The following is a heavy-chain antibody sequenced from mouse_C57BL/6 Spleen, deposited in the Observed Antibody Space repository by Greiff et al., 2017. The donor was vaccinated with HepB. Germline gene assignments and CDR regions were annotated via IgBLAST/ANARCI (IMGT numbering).Heavy chain of an antibody. D-gene: IGHD2-4*01. CDR3: ARTYYDYDGYFDY. Sequence: VQLQQPGAELVKPGASVKLSCKASGYTFTSYWMHWVKQRPGQGLEWIGMIHPNSGSTNYNEKFKSKATLTVDKSSSTAYMQLISLTSEDSAVYYCARTYYDYDGYFDYWGQGTTLTVSS. V-gene: IGHV1-64*01. CDR2: IHPNSGST. J-gene: IGHJ2*01. CDR1: GYTFTSYW.